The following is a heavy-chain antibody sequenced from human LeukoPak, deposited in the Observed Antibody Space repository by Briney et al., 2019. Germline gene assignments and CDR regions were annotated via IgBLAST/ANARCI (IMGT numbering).Heavy chain of an antibody. CDR3: YIPYYDTSAYKGY. V-gene: IGHV3-23*01. CDR2: ISGSGGST. D-gene: IGHD3-22*01. J-gene: IGHJ4*02. CDR1: RFTFSSYA. Sequence: GGSLRLSCAASRFTFSSYAMSWVRQAPGKGLEWVSSISGSGGSTYYADSVKGRFTISRDNSKNTLYLQMNSLRAEDTAVYYCYIPYYDTSAYKGYWGQGTLVTVSS.